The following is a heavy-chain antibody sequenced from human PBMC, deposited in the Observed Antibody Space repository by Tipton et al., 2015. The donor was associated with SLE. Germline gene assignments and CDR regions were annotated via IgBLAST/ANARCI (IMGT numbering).Heavy chain of an antibody. Sequence: GSLRLSCAASGFTFSSYSINWVRQAPGRGLEWIGSFHHKGSSYYSPSLGSRVTISGDTSRNQFSLTLSSVTAADTAVYYCARELDTFDIWGQGTMVTVSS. J-gene: IGHJ3*02. CDR2: FHHKGSS. CDR1: GFTFSSYS. V-gene: IGHV4-38-2*02. CDR3: ARELDTFDI.